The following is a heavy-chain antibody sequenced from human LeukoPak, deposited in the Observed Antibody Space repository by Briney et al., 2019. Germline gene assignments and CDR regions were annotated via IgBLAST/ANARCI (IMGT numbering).Heavy chain of an antibody. CDR3: ARVVNGDYGGRYFDY. CDR2: INPNSGGT. V-gene: IGHV1-2*02. Sequence: ASVKVSCKASGYTFTGYYMHWVRQAPGQGLEWMGWINPNSGGTNYAQKFQGRVTMTRDTSISTAYMELSRLRSDDTAVYYCARVVNGDYGGRYFDYWGQGTLVTVSS. CDR1: GYTFTGYY. D-gene: IGHD4-17*01. J-gene: IGHJ4*02.